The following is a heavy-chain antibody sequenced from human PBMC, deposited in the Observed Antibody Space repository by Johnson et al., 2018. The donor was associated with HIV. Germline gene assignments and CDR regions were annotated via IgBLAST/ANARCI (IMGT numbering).Heavy chain of an antibody. CDR1: GFTFSSYD. CDR2: ISYDGSNK. CDR3: ARATYYDSRDDAFDI. D-gene: IGHD3-22*01. Sequence: QVQLVESGGGVVQPGRSLRFSCAASGFTFSSYDMHWVRQAPGKGLEWVAVISYDGSNKYYAASVKGRFTIPRDSSNNTLYLQMNSLRAEDTAVYYCARATYYDSRDDAFDIWGQGTMVTVSS. V-gene: IGHV3-30*03. J-gene: IGHJ3*02.